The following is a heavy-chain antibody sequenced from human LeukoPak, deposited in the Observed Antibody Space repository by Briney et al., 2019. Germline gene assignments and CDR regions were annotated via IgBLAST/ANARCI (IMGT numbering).Heavy chain of an antibody. D-gene: IGHD1-14*01. CDR1: GGTFSSYT. Sequence: GASVKVSCKASGGTFSSYTISWVRQAPGQGLEWMGRIIPILGIANYAQKFQGRVTITADKSTSTAYMELSSLRSEDTAVYYCARVTASELGWFDPWGQGTLVTVSS. CDR3: ARVTASELGWFDP. J-gene: IGHJ5*02. V-gene: IGHV1-69*02. CDR2: IIPILGIA.